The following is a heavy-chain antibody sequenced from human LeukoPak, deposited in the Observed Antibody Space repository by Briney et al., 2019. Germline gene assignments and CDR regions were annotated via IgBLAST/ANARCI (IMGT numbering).Heavy chain of an antibody. CDR2: ILGSGATT. D-gene: IGHD3-9*01. CDR3: AKGRANDNLDWFDP. Sequence: ETLSLTCAVYGGSFSGYYWSWIRQPPGKGLEWVTSILGSGATTNFADSVKGRFTVSRDNSKNTMYLQMNSLRPEDTAVYYCAKGRANDNLDWFDPWGQGTLVTVSS. V-gene: IGHV3-23*01. CDR1: GGSFSGYY. J-gene: IGHJ5*02.